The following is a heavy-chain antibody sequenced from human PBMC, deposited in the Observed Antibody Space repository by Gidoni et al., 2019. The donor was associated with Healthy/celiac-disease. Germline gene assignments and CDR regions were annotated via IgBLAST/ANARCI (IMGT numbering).Heavy chain of an antibody. Sequence: QVPLVKSGGGVVQPGRSLRLPCAASGFTFCSYGMHGVRQAPGKGLEWGAVISYDGSNNYYAVSVKGRFTISRDNSKNTLYLQMNSLRAEDTAVYYCANDGACTWSGMDVWGQGTTVTVSS. CDR3: ANDGACTWSGMDV. CDR1: GFTFCSYG. V-gene: IGHV3-30*18. D-gene: IGHD2-8*01. CDR2: ISYDGSNN. J-gene: IGHJ6*02.